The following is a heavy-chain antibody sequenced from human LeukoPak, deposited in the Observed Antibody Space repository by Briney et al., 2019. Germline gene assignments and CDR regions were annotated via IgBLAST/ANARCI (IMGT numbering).Heavy chain of an antibody. D-gene: IGHD3-10*01. J-gene: IGHJ5*02. CDR1: GGSFSGYY. V-gene: IGHV4-34*01. CDR3: AREARRSYYSNWFDP. Sequence: SETLSLTCAVYGGSFSGYYWSWIRQPPGKGLEWIGEINHSGSTNYNLSLKSRVTISVDTSKNQFSLKLSSVTAADTAVYYCAREARRSYYSNWFDPWGQGTLVTVSS. CDR2: INHSGST.